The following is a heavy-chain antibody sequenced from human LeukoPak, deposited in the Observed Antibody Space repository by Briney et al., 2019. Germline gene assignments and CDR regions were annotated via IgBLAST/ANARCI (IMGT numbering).Heavy chain of an antibody. CDR1: GFNFDNFA. J-gene: IGHJ4*02. CDR2: ISHDGRTK. Sequence: PGKSLTLSCVVSGFNFDNFAMHWVRQPLGKGLEWVAVISHDGRTKYYADSMKGRITISRDNSKNTLFLQMNNLRSEDTAVYFCARPSPPGDGYNLPDHWGQGTLVTVSS. V-gene: IGHV3-30*04. CDR3: ARPSPPGDGYNLPDH. D-gene: IGHD5-24*01.